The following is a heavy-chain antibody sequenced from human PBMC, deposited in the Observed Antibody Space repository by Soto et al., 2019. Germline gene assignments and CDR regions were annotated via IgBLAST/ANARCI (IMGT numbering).Heavy chain of an antibody. J-gene: IGHJ4*02. Sequence: QVQLQESGPGLVKPSESLSLTCTVSGGSVSSGSYYWSWIRQPPGKGLEWIGYMYNSGSTNYNPSLKSRLIISIDTSKNQFSLKLSSVTAADTAVYYCARVSSGWYYFDYWGQGTLVTVSS. CDR1: GGSVSSGSYY. CDR2: MYNSGST. D-gene: IGHD6-19*01. V-gene: IGHV4-61*01. CDR3: ARVSSGWYYFDY.